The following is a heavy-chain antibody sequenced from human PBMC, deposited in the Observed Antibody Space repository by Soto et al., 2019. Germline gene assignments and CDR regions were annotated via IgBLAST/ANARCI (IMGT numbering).Heavy chain of an antibody. Sequence: ASVKVSCKASGYTFTSYGFTWVRQAPGHGLEWMGWISAYTGNTNYSQKLQGRVTMTTDTFTGTAYMELRSLTSDDTAVYYCGVDKPMVTDYSYGMDFWGQGTTVTVSS. J-gene: IGHJ6*02. D-gene: IGHD5-18*01. CDR1: GYTFTSYG. V-gene: IGHV1-18*04. CDR3: GVDKPMVTDYSYGMDF. CDR2: ISAYTGNT.